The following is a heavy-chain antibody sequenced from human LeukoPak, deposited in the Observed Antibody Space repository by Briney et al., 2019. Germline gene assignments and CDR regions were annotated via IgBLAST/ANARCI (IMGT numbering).Heavy chain of an antibody. Sequence: GGSLRLSCAASGFTFSSYWMHWVRQAPGKGLVWVSRINSDGSSTSYADSVKGRFTISRDNAKNSLYLQMNSLRGEDTALYYCARGGLIQRHAFDIWGQGTMVTVSS. J-gene: IGHJ3*02. CDR3: ARGGLIQRHAFDI. CDR1: GFTFSSYW. D-gene: IGHD1-1*01. CDR2: INSDGSST. V-gene: IGHV3-74*01.